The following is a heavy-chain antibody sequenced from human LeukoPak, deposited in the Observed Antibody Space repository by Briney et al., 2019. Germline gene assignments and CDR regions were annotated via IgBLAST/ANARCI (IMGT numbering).Heavy chain of an antibody. Sequence: GGSLRLSCEVSGFPFTLYNMNWVRQAPGKGLEWLSYISSSTNTIYYADSVKGRFTISRDNAKNSLSLQMNSLGAEDTAVYYCARHIPRGNNYFDCWGQGTLVTVSS. CDR1: GFPFTLYN. CDR3: ARHIPRGNNYFDC. CDR2: ISSSTNTI. J-gene: IGHJ4*02. D-gene: IGHD1/OR15-1a*01. V-gene: IGHV3-48*04.